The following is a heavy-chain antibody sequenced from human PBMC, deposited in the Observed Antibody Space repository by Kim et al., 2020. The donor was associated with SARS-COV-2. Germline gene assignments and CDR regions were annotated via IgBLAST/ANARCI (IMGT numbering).Heavy chain of an antibody. V-gene: IGHV4-34*01. D-gene: IGHD3-10*01. Sequence: SETLSLTCAVYGGSFSGYYWSWIRQPPGKGLEWIGEINHSVSTNYNPSLKSRVTISVDTSKNQFSLKLSSVTAAATAVYYCARGRTLLLWFGELLFLSGTVPNDAFDIWGQGTMVTVSS. CDR1: GGSFSGYY. J-gene: IGHJ3*02. CDR2: INHSVST. CDR3: ARGRTLLLWFGELLFLSGTVPNDAFDI.